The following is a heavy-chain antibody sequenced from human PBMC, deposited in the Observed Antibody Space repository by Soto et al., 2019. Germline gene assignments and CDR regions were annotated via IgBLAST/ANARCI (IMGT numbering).Heavy chain of an antibody. J-gene: IGHJ6*02. CDR2: IYHSGST. Sequence: SETLSLTCAVSGGSISSSNWWSWVRQPPGKGLEWIGEIYHSGSTSYNPSLKSRVTISVANSKNQFSLKLSSWTAAVTAVYYCARVRYDFWSGYSYYYGMDVWGQGTTVTVSS. CDR3: ARVRYDFWSGYSYYYGMDV. CDR1: GGSISSSNW. D-gene: IGHD3-3*01. V-gene: IGHV4-4*02.